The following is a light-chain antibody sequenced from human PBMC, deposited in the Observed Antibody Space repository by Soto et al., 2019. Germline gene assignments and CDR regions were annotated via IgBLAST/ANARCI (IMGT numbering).Light chain of an antibody. V-gene: IGLV2-14*01. Sequence: QSVLTQPASVSGSPGQSITISCTGTSSDVGFYNYVSWYQQQHPGKAPKLMIYAVDNRPSGVSIRFSGSKSGNTASLTVSGLQAEDEADYYCSSFAGSNNFPYVFGTGTKVTVL. CDR3: SSFAGSNNFPYV. CDR2: AVD. J-gene: IGLJ1*01. CDR1: SSDVGFYNY.